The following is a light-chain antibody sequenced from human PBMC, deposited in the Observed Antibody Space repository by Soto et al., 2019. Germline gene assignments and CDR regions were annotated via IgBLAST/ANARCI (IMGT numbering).Light chain of an antibody. CDR2: RNN. V-gene: IGLV1-47*01. Sequence: QSVLTQPPSASGTPGQRVTISCSGSNSNIGSNSVYWYQQLPGTAPKLLIYRNNQRPSGVTDRFSGSKSGTSASLAISGLGSEDEADYYCAAWDDSLSGVVFGGGTKLTVL. CDR1: NSNIGSNS. J-gene: IGLJ2*01. CDR3: AAWDDSLSGVV.